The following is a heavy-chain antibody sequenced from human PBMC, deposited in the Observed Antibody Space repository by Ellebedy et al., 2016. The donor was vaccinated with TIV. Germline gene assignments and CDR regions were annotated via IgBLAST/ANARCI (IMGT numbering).Heavy chain of an antibody. CDR3: ARGRGGSYSIPFDF. V-gene: IGHV4-34*01. D-gene: IGHD1-26*01. CDR1: GASFSPYY. J-gene: IGHJ4*02. CDR2: INHSGST. Sequence: SETLSLXXAVYGASFSPYYWSWIRQAPGKGLEWIGEINHSGSTIDNPSLKGRVTMSVDRSKNQFSLKLNSVTAADTAVYYCARGRGGSYSIPFDFWGLGTRVTVSS.